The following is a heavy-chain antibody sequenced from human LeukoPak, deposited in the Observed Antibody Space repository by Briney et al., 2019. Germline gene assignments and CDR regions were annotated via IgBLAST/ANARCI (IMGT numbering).Heavy chain of an antibody. D-gene: IGHD2-8*01. CDR1: GYSISSGYY. V-gene: IGHV4-38-2*01. Sequence: SETLSITCAVSGYSISSGYYWGWIRQPPGKGLEWIGSIYHSGSTYYNPSLKSRVTISVDTSKNQFSLKLSSVTAADTAVYYCARAPIVLMVYSSPDYFDYWGQGTLVTVSS. CDR3: ARAPIVLMVYSSPDYFDY. J-gene: IGHJ4*02. CDR2: IYHSGST.